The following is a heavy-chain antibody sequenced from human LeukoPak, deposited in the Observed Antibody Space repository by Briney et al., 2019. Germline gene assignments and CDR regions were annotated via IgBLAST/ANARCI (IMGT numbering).Heavy chain of an antibody. D-gene: IGHD6-13*01. V-gene: IGHV4-59*01. CDR3: ARDRPGGSSLDY. CDR1: GGSISRDY. J-gene: IGHJ4*02. CDR2: IYYTGST. Sequence: PSETLSPTCTVSGGSISRDYWSWIRQPPGKGLEWTGYIYYTGSTNYNPSLKSRVTISVDTSKNQFSLKLSSVTAADTAVYYCARDRPGGSSLDYWGQGTLVTVSS.